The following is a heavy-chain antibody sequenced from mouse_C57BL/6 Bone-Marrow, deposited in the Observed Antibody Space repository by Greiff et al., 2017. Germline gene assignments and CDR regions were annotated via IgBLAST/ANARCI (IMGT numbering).Heavy chain of an antibody. V-gene: IGHV1-55*01. CDR1: GYTFTSYW. J-gene: IGHJ2*01. D-gene: IGHD4-1*01. CDR3: ARSGPLGRSFDD. Sequence: VQLQQPGAELVKPGASVKMSCKASGYTFTSYWITWVKQRPGQGLEWIGDIYPTSGRTNYNEKFKSKAILTVDTSSNTAYMQRSSLTSEDSAVFYCARSGPLGRSFDDWGQGTTLTVSS. CDR2: IYPTSGRT.